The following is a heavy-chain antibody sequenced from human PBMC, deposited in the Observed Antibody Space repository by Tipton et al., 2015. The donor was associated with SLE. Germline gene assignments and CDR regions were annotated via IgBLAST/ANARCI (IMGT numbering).Heavy chain of an antibody. CDR1: GGSISSSSYY. Sequence: TLSLTSTVSGGSISSSSYYWGWIRQPPGKGLEWIGYIYFSGSTNYNPSLKSRVTISVDTSKNQFSLKLSSATAADTAVYYCARLLLSAFGIWGQGTMVTVSS. J-gene: IGHJ3*02. V-gene: IGHV4-61*05. D-gene: IGHD2/OR15-2a*01. CDR2: IYFSGST. CDR3: ARLLLSAFGI.